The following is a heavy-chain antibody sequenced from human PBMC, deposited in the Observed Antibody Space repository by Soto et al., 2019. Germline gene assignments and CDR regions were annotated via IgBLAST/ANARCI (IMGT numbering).Heavy chain of an antibody. CDR1: GYSISSGYY. CDR2: IYHSGST. J-gene: IGHJ5*02. Sequence: SETLSLTCAVSGYSISSGYYWGWIRQTPGKGLEWIASIYHSGSTYYNPSLKSRVTISVDASKNQFSLKLTSVTAADTAVYYCARGAATVTPGWFDPWGQGIMVTVSS. D-gene: IGHD4-17*01. CDR3: ARGAATVTPGWFDP. V-gene: IGHV4-38-2*01.